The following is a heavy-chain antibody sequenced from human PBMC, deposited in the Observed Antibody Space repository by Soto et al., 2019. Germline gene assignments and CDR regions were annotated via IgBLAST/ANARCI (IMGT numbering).Heavy chain of an antibody. CDR1: GFTFSDYY. J-gene: IGHJ5*02. CDR3: ARHPERIAQIGWFDP. D-gene: IGHD6-13*01. Sequence: GGSLRLSCAASGFTFSDYYMSWIRQAPGKGLDWISYISSSGSTIYYADSMKGRFTIFRDNAKNSLYLQMNSLRAEDTAVYYCARHPERIAQIGWFDPWGQGTLVTVSS. CDR2: ISSSGSTI. V-gene: IGHV3-11*04.